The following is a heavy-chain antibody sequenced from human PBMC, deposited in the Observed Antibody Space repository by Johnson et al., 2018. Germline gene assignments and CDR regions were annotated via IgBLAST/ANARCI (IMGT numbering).Heavy chain of an antibody. V-gene: IGHV3-30*03. CDR2: TSNDEGIK. CDR3: ATGAVTGVIYREFFQH. CDR1: GFSFSNYV. J-gene: IGHJ1*01. D-gene: IGHD3-10*01. Sequence: QVQLVESGGGVVQPGRSLRLSCSASGFSFSNYVMHWVRQAPGKGLEWVAVTSNDEGIKYYVDSVKGRFTISRDNSKGTLYLQINSLRAEDTAVCYCATGAVTGVIYREFFQHWGQGTLVTVSS.